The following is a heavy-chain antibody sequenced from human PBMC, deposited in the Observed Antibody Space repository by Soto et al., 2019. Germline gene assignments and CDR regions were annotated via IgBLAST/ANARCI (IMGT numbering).Heavy chain of an antibody. CDR3: ARMGAFYSSSWNYYYYGMDV. D-gene: IGHD6-13*01. CDR2: IYFSWSS. CDR1: GVSISSSSYY. V-gene: IGHV4-39*01. Sequence: SETLSLTCTVAGVSISSSSYYWSWIRQPPGKGVEWIGSIYFSWSSYYNPSLKSRVTISVDTSKNQSSLKLSSVTAADTADYYCARMGAFYSSSWNYYYYGMDVWGQGTTVTVS. J-gene: IGHJ6*02.